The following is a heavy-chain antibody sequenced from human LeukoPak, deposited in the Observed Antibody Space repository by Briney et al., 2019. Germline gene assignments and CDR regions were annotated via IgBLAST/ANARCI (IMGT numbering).Heavy chain of an antibody. J-gene: IGHJ4*02. CDR3: ARETYYYGSGGYFRY. CDR2: IKQDGSEK. V-gene: IGHV3-7*01. CDR1: GFTFSSYW. D-gene: IGHD3-10*01. Sequence: GGSLRLSCAASGFTFSSYWMSWVRQAPGKGLEWVANIKQDGSEKYYVDSVKGRFTISRDNSKNTLYLQMNSLRAEDTAVYYCARETYYYGSGGYFRYWGQGTLVTVSS.